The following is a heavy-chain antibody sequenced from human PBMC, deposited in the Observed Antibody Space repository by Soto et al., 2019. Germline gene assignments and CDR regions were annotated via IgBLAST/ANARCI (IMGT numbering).Heavy chain of an antibody. V-gene: IGHV1-2*02. Sequence: ASVKVSCKASGYTFTGYYMHWVRQAPGQGLEWMGWINPNSGGTNYAQKFQGRVTMTRDTSISTAYMELSRLRSDDTAVYYCARADGDYDYFDYWGQGTLVTVSS. CDR3: ARADGDYDYFDY. D-gene: IGHD4-17*01. CDR1: GYTFTGYY. J-gene: IGHJ4*02. CDR2: INPNSGGT.